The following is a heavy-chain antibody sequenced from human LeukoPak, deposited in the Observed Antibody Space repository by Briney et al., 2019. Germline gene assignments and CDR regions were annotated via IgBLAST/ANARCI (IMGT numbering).Heavy chain of an antibody. Sequence: ASVKVSCKASGYTFTGYYMHWVRQAPGQGLEWMGRINPNSGSPNYAQKFQGRVTMTRHASISTAYMELSRLRSDDTAVYYCATDLEITMIVVVTPSFDYWGQGTLVTVS. J-gene: IGHJ4*02. CDR1: GYTFTGYY. CDR2: INPNSGSP. V-gene: IGHV1-2*06. D-gene: IGHD3-22*01. CDR3: ATDLEITMIVVVTPSFDY.